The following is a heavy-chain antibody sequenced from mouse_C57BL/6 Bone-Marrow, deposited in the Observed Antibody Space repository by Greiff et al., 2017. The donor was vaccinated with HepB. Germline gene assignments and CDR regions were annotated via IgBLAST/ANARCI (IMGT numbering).Heavy chain of an antibody. V-gene: IGHV3-6*01. Sequence: ESGPGLVKPSQSLSLTCSVTGYSITSGYYWNWIRQFPGNKLEWMGYISYDGSNNYNPSLKNRISITRDTSKNQFFLKLNSVTTEDTATYDCARDGNGFDYWGQGTTLTVSS. CDR3: ARDGNGFDY. D-gene: IGHD2-1*01. CDR2: ISYDGSN. CDR1: GYSITSGYY. J-gene: IGHJ2*01.